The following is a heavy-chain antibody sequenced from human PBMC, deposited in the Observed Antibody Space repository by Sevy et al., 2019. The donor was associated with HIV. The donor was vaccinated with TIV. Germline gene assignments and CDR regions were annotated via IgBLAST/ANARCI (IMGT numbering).Heavy chain of an antibody. J-gene: IGHJ4*02. CDR3: ARGNDSSGYYCVFDY. Sequence: ASVKVSCKASGGTFSSYAISWVRQAPGQGLEWMGGIIPIFGTANYAQKFQGRVTITADKSTSTAYMELSSLRSEDTAVYYCARGNDSSGYYCVFDYWGQGTLVTVSS. CDR1: GGTFSSYA. V-gene: IGHV1-69*06. D-gene: IGHD3-22*01. CDR2: IIPIFGTA.